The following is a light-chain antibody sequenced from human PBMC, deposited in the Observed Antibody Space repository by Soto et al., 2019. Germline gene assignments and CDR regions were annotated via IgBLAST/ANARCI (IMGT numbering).Light chain of an antibody. V-gene: IGKV3-20*01. CDR2: GAS. Sequence: EIVLTQSPGTLSLSPGERATLSCRASQSISSSYLAWYQQKPGQAPRLLVYGASSRATGIPDRFSGSGSGTDFTLTISRLEPEAFELYYCQQYGSSRFTFGPGTKVDIK. J-gene: IGKJ3*01. CDR1: QSISSSY. CDR3: QQYGSSRFT.